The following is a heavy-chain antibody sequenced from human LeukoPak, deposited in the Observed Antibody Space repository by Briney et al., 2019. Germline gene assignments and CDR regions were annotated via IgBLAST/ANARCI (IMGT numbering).Heavy chain of an antibody. CDR1: GYTFTGYY. CDR3: ARAPQVGATRICWLDP. D-gene: IGHD1-26*01. Sequence: GASVKVSCKASGYTFTGYYMHWVRQAPGQGLEWMGWINPNSGGTNYAQKFQGRVTMTRDTSISTAYMELSRLRSDDTAVYYCARAPQVGATRICWLDPWGQGTLVTVSS. V-gene: IGHV1-2*02. J-gene: IGHJ5*02. CDR2: INPNSGGT.